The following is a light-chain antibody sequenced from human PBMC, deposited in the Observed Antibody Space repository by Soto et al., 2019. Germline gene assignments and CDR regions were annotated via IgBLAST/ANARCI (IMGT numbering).Light chain of an antibody. CDR3: XXXXSXPLFT. Sequence: EIVLTQSPGTLSLSPGERATLSCRASQSVSSSYLAWYQQKPGQAPRLLIYGASSRATGIPDRFSGSGSGTDFTLTISRLEPEDXAVXXXXXXXSXPLFTFGPGTKVDIK. V-gene: IGKV3-20*01. CDR2: GAS. CDR1: QSVSSSY. J-gene: IGKJ3*01.